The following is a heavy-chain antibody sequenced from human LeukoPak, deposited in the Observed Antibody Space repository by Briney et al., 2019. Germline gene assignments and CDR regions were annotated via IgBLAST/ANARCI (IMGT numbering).Heavy chain of an antibody. CDR1: GFSLSTSGVC. D-gene: IGHD6-19*01. CDR3: AHRLDSDWAFDY. CDR2: IYWDDDK. V-gene: IGHV2-5*02. J-gene: IGHJ4*02. Sequence: SGPTLVNPTQTLTLTCTFSGFSLSTSGVCVGWIRQPPGXXXEWLALIYWDDDKRYSPSLKSRLTITKDTSKNQVVLTMTNMDPVDTATYYCAHRLDSDWAFDYWGQGTLVTVSS.